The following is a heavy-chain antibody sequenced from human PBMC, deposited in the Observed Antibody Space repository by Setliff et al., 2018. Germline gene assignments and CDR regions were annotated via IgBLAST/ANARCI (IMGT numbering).Heavy chain of an antibody. J-gene: IGHJ2*01. CDR1: GGTFRTYE. CDR2: IIPMFEKT. CDR3: ATIYGYSSLDWYSDL. Sequence: GASVKVSCKVSGGTFRTYEINWVRQAPGQGFEWMGRIIPMFEKTNYAQKFQGRVMITADESTTTAYMEVSSLRSDDTAVYYCATIYGYSSLDWYSDLWGRGTLVTVSS. V-gene: IGHV1-69*13. D-gene: IGHD5-18*01.